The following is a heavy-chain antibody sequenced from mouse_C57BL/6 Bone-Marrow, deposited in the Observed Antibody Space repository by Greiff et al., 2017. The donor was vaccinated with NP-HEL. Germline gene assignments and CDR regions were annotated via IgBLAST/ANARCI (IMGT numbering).Heavy chain of an antibody. CDR3: ARDSITTVVEDWYFDV. D-gene: IGHD1-1*01. Sequence: EVMLVESGGGLVKPGGSLKLSCAASGFTFSSYAMSWVRQTPEKRLEWVATISDGGSYTYYPDNVKGRFTISIDNAKNNLYLQMSHLKSEDTAMYYCARDSITTVVEDWYFDVWGTGTTVTVSS. CDR2: ISDGGSYT. CDR1: GFTFSSYA. V-gene: IGHV5-4*01. J-gene: IGHJ1*03.